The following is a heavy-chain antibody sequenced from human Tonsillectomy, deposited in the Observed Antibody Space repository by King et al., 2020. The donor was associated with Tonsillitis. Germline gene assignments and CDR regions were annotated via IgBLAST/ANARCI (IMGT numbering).Heavy chain of an antibody. D-gene: IGHD3-22*01. Sequence: VQLVQSGAEVKKPGASVKVSFKASGYTFIGYYLHWVRQAPGQGREWMGLINPNSGGTNYAQKFQGRVTMTRDTSISTAYMELSRLRSEDTAVYYCARGKGTYYYDSSAYYAGDYWGQGTLVTVSS. V-gene: IGHV1-2*02. CDR1: GYTFIGYY. CDR3: ARGKGTYYYDSSAYYAGDY. J-gene: IGHJ4*02. CDR2: INPNSGGT.